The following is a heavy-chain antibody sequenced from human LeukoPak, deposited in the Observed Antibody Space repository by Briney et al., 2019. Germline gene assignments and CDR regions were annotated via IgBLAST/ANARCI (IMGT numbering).Heavy chain of an antibody. V-gene: IGHV3-48*04. CDR1: GFTFSSFS. Sequence: GGSLRLSCAASGFTFSSFSMNWVRQAPGKGLEWVSYIRSSGSGTDYTGSVKGRFTISRDNAKNSLYLQMNSLRAEDTAVYYCARGYSNYVYINYYYYMDVWGKGTTVTVSS. D-gene: IGHD4-11*01. J-gene: IGHJ6*03. CDR3: ARGYSNYVYINYYYYMDV. CDR2: IRSSGSGT.